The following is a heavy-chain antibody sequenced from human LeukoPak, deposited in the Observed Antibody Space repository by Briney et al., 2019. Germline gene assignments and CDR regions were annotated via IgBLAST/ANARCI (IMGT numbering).Heavy chain of an antibody. V-gene: IGHV3-11*04. J-gene: IGHJ3*02. CDR2: ISSSGSTI. CDR3: ARDLFGLRKLNAFDI. Sequence: PGGPLRLSCAASGFTFSDYYMTWIRQAPGKGLEWVSYISSSGSTIYYADSVKGRFTISRGNAKNSRYLQMNSLRAEDTAAYYCARDLFGLRKLNAFDIWGQGTMVTVSS. D-gene: IGHD3-3*01. CDR1: GFTFSDYY.